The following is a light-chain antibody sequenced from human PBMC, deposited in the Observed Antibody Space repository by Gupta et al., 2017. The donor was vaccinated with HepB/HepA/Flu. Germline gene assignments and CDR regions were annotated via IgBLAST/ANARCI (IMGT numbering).Light chain of an antibody. CDR1: SSDVCGYNY. V-gene: IGLV2-14*03. CDR2: DVS. CDR3: SSYTSSREVV. Sequence: QAALTQPASVSGSPGQSSTTSCTGTSSDVCGYNYVSWYQQHPGKAPKLMIYDVSNRPSVVSNCFSGSKSGNTASLTISVLQAEDEADYYCSSYTSSREVVFGGGTKLTVL. J-gene: IGLJ2*01.